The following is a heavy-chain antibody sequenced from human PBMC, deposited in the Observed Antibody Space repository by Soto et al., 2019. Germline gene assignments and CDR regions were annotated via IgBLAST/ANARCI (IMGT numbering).Heavy chain of an antibody. CDR3: VRGATHRTWFDP. J-gene: IGHJ5*02. CDR1: GFIFSTYN. Sequence: EVQLVESGGGLVQPGGSLRLSCAASGFIFSTYNMNWVRQAPGKGLEWVSDISGRGSTSYHADSVKGRSTISRDNDKNSLYLPMNRLRDEDTAVYYCVRGATHRTWFDPWGQGTLVTVSS. D-gene: IGHD1-26*01. CDR2: ISGRGSTS. V-gene: IGHV3-48*02.